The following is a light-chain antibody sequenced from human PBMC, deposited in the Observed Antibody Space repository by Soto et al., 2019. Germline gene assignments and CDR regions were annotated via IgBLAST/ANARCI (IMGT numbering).Light chain of an antibody. CDR2: GAS. V-gene: IGKV3-15*01. CDR3: QQYNNWPRT. J-gene: IGKJ1*01. CDR1: QSVSSSF. Sequence: EIVMTQSPATLSLSPGERATLSCRASQSVSSSFLAWYQQKVGQAPRLLIYGASSRATGIPARFSGSGSGTEFTLTISSLQSEDFAVYYCQQYNNWPRTFGQGTKVDIK.